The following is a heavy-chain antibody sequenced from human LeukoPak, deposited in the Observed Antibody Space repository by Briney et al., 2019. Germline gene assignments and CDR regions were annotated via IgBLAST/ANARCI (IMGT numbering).Heavy chain of an antibody. J-gene: IGHJ4*02. V-gene: IGHV4-61*02. CDR1: VGSISSGSYY. CDR3: ARGSLGIDY. CDR2: ISTSGST. D-gene: IGHD3-10*01. Sequence: PSQTLSLTCSVSVGSISSGSYYWSWIRQPAGKGLEWIGRISTSGSTNYNPSLKSRVSISVHTSKSQFSLKLSSVTAADTAVYFCARGSLGIDYWGQGTLVTVSS.